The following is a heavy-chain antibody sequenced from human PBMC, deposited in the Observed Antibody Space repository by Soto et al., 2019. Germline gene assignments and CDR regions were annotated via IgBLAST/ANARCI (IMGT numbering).Heavy chain of an antibody. J-gene: IGHJ4*02. CDR2: ISYDGSNK. D-gene: IGHD2-21*01. V-gene: IGHV3-30-3*01. CDR3: ARVIGVPPSYFDY. CDR1: GFTFSRYT. Sequence: QVQLVESGGGVVQPGRSLRLSCADAGFTFSRYTMHWFRQAPGKGLEWVAAISYDGSNKYYADSVKGRFTISRDNSKNQRYLQMNCLRYEDTAVYYCARVIGVPPSYFDYWGEGTLVTVSS.